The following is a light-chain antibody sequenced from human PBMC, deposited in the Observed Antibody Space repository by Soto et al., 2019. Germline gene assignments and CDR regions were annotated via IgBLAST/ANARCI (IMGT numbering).Light chain of an antibody. J-gene: IGLJ2*01. CDR3: QSYDSSLSASVV. V-gene: IGLV1-40*01. CDR1: SSNIGAGYD. CDR2: GNS. Sequence: QSVLTQPPSVSGAPGQRVTISCTGSSSNIGAGYDVHWYQQLPGTAPKLLIYGNSNRPSRVPDRFSGSKSGTSASLAITGLQAEDEADYYCQSYDSSLSASVVFGGGTKVTVL.